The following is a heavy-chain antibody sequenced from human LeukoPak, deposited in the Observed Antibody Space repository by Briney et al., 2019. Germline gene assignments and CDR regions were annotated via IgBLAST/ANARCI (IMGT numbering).Heavy chain of an antibody. CDR2: ISAYNGNT. CDR1: GYTFTSYG. Sequence: ASVKVSCKASGYTFTSYGISWVRQAPGQGLEWMGWISAYNGNTNYAQKLQGRVTMTTDTSTSTAYMERRSLRSDDTAVYYCARLREYYYYMDVWGKGTTVTVSS. J-gene: IGHJ6*03. D-gene: IGHD5-24*01. CDR3: ARLREYYYYMDV. V-gene: IGHV1-18*01.